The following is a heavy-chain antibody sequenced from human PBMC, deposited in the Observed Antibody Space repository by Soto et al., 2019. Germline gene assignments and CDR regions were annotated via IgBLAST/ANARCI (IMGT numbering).Heavy chain of an antibody. CDR3: ARDLSYCSGGSCYQHDGSDN. D-gene: IGHD2-15*01. CDR2: ISFDGINR. CDR1: GFTFRNYA. V-gene: IGHV3-30*04. Sequence: QVQLVESGGGGVQPGESLTLSCAASGFTFRNYAMHWVRQAPGKGLEWVAIISFDGINRFYRDSLKGRFTISRDNSKNTMYLGMSSVRAEDTAVYFCARDLSYCSGGSCYQHDGSDNWGQGPLVTVSS. J-gene: IGHJ4*02.